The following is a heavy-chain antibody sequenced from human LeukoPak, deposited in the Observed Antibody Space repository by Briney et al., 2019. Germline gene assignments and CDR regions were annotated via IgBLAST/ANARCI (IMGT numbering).Heavy chain of an antibody. CDR2: INHSGST. Sequence: SETLSLTCPDYGGSFSGYYWSWIRQPPGKGLEWIGEINHSGSTNYNPSLKSRVTISVDTSKNQFSLKLSSVTAADTAVYYCATLNGYCSSTSCRNPNWFDPWGQGTLVTVSS. D-gene: IGHD2-2*01. CDR3: ATLNGYCSSTSCRNPNWFDP. CDR1: GGSFSGYY. J-gene: IGHJ5*02. V-gene: IGHV4-34*01.